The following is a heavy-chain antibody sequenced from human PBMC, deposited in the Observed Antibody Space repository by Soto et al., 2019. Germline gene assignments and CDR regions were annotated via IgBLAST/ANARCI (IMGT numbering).Heavy chain of an antibody. V-gene: IGHV4-38-2*01. CDR1: GYSISSGYY. D-gene: IGHD3-10*01. Sequence: KTSETLSLTCAVSGYSISSGYYWGWIRQPPGKGLEWIGSIYHSGSTYYNPSLKSRVTISVDTSKNQFSLKLSSVTAADTAVYYCARVLGGGASGSYYNGAFDIWGQGTMVTVSS. CDR2: IYHSGST. CDR3: ARVLGGGASGSYYNGAFDI. J-gene: IGHJ3*02.